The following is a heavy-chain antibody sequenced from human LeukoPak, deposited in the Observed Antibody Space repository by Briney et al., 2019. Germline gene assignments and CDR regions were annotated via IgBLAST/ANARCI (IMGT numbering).Heavy chain of an antibody. CDR2: IRCYNGNR. CDR1: GYRFTSYG. V-gene: IGHV1-18*01. CDR3: AREYCSTTRCYMADY. D-gene: IGHD2-2*01. J-gene: IGHJ4*02. Sequence: AAVKVSCTASGYRFTSYGISWVRQAPGQGLEWMGWIRCYNGNRNYAQKLQGRVTMTTDTSTSTADMELRSLRSDDTAVYYCAREYCSTTRCYMADYWGQGTLVTVSS.